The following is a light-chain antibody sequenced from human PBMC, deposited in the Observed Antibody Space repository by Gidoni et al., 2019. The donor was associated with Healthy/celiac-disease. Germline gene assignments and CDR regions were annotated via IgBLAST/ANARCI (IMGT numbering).Light chain of an antibody. CDR3: QQYHGWPPWT. CDR2: DAT. CDR1: QSLRGH. J-gene: IGKJ1*01. V-gene: IGKV3-15*01. Sequence: EIVLMQSPATLYVSPWERATLSCRASQSLRGHLAWFQQNLGQAPRLLIYDATTRATGTPARFSGSLSGTEYTLAITALQSEDFAIYFCQQYHGWPPWTFGQGTKVEVK.